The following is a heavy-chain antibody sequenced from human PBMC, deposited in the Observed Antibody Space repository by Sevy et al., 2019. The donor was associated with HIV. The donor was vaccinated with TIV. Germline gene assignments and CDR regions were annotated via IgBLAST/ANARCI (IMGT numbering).Heavy chain of an antibody. Sequence: GGSLRLSCAASGFTFDDYAMHWVRQAPGKGLEWVSLISWDGGSTYYADSVKGRFTISRDNSKNSLYLQMNGLRAEDTALYYCAKGGRLGDCSGGSCYGEEGVFDYWGQGTLVTVSS. V-gene: IGHV3-43D*04. CDR1: GFTFDDYA. CDR2: ISWDGGST. CDR3: AKGGRLGDCSGGSCYGEEGVFDY. J-gene: IGHJ4*02. D-gene: IGHD2-15*01.